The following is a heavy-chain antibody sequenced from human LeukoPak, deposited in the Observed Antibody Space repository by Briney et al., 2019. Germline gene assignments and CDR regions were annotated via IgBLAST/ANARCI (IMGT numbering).Heavy chain of an antibody. CDR1: GFTFSNAW. CDR3: TTGRYYGLGSYFPIY. J-gene: IGHJ4*02. D-gene: IGHD3-10*01. CDR2: IKSKTDGGTT. Sequence: GGSLRLSCAASGFTFSNAWMSWVRQAPGKGLEWVGRIKSKTDGGTTDYAAPVKGRFTISRDDSKNTLYLQMNSLKTEDTAVYYCTTGRYYGLGSYFPIYWGQGTLVTVSS. V-gene: IGHV3-15*01.